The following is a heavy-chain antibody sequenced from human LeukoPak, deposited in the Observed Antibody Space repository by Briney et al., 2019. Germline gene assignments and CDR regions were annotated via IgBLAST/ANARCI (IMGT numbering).Heavy chain of an antibody. CDR2: IKSKTDGGTA. J-gene: IGHJ4*02. CDR1: GFTFSNAW. V-gene: IGHV3-15*01. Sequence: GGSLRLSCAASGFTFSNAWMSWVRQAPGKGLEWVGRIKSKTDGGTADYATPVKGRFTISRDDSKNTLYLQMNSLKTEDTAVYYCTTESPLGVEFDYWGQGTLVTVSS. D-gene: IGHD2-15*01. CDR3: TTESPLGVEFDY.